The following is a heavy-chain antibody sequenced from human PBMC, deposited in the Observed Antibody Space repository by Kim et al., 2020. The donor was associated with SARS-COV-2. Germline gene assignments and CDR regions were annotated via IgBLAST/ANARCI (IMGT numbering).Heavy chain of an antibody. CDR3: AIDRSTVPAAMGIFDY. J-gene: IGHJ4*02. CDR1: GYTFTSYA. V-gene: IGHV1-3*01. Sequence: ASVKVSCKASGYTFTSYAMHWVRQAPGQRLEWMGWINAGNGNTKYSQKFQGRVTITRDTSASTAYMELSSLRSEDTAVYYCAIDRSTVPAAMGIFDYWGQGTLVTVSS. D-gene: IGHD2-2*01. CDR2: INAGNGNT.